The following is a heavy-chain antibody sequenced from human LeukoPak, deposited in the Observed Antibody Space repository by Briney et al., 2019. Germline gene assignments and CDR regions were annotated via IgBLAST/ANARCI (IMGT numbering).Heavy chain of an antibody. Sequence: GGSLRLYCAASGLTFRSYAMKWVRQAPGKGLEWISGISGSGDRTDYADSVKGRFTISRDNSKNTLYLQMNSLRVEDTAVFYCAKATEGPYYYGMDVWGQGTTVTVSS. CDR3: AKATEGPYYYGMDV. J-gene: IGHJ6*02. CDR1: GLTFRSYA. V-gene: IGHV3-23*01. CDR2: ISGSGDRT. D-gene: IGHD1-14*01.